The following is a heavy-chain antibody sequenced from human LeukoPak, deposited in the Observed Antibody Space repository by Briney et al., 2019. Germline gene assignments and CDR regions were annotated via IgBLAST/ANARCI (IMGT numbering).Heavy chain of an antibody. CDR2: INWNGGST. CDR1: GFTFDDYG. D-gene: IGHD6-13*01. V-gene: IGHV3-20*04. J-gene: IGHJ6*03. CDR3: ARDGLRGSSSDYYYMDV. Sequence: PGGSLRLSCAASGFTFDDYGMSWVRQAPGKGLEWVSGINWNGGSTGYADSVKGRFTISRDNAKNSLYLQMNSLRAEDTAVYYCARDGLRGSSSDYYYMDVWGKGTTVTVSS.